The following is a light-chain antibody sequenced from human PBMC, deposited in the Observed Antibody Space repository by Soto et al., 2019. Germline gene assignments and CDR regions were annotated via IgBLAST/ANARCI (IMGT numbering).Light chain of an antibody. CDR3: TAYTSSSLDV. CDR1: SSDVDGYNY. Sequence: QSVLTQPASVSGSPGQSITISCTGTSSDVDGYNYVSWYQQHPGKAPKIMIYAVNNRPSGVSTRFSCSKSGNTASLTISGLQAEDEADYYCTAYTSSSLDVFGTGTKLTVL. J-gene: IGLJ1*01. V-gene: IGLV2-14*01. CDR2: AVN.